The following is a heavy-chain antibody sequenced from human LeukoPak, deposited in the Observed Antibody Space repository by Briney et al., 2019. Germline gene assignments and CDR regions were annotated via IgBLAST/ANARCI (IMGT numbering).Heavy chain of an antibody. V-gene: IGHV5-51*01. CDR3: VRLNRGSAYYYYGMDV. CDR2: IYPGDSDT. CDR1: GYSFTSYW. Sequence: GESLKISCRGSGYSFTSYWIGWVRPIPGKGLEWRGIIYPGDSDTRYSPSFQGQVTISADKSITTAYLQWSSLKASDTDMYYCVRLNRGSAYYYYGMDVWGQGTTVTVSS. J-gene: IGHJ6*02. D-gene: IGHD7-27*01.